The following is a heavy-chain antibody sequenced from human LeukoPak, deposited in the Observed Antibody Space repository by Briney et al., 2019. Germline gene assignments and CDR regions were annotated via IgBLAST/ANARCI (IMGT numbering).Heavy chain of an antibody. D-gene: IGHD6-13*01. CDR2: ISSSGSTI. CDR3: AKDFGSSWYASSNYFDY. J-gene: IGHJ4*02. CDR1: GFTFSDYY. V-gene: IGHV3-11*01. Sequence: GGSLRLSCAASGFTFSDYYMSWIRQAPGKGLEWVSYISSSGSTIYYADSVKGRFTISRDNAKNSLYLQMNSLRAEDMALYYCAKDFGSSWYASSNYFDYWGQGTLVTVSS.